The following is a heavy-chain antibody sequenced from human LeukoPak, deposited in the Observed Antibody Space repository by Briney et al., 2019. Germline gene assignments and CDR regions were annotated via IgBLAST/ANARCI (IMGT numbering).Heavy chain of an antibody. Sequence: PGGSLRLSCAASGFTFSSYAMHWVRQAPGKGLEWVAVISYDGSNKYYADSVKGRFTISRDNSKNTLYLHMNSLRAEDTAVYYCARVWVRYYYDSSGYRMDYWGQGTLVTVSS. CDR1: GFTFSSYA. D-gene: IGHD3-22*01. V-gene: IGHV3-30-3*01. J-gene: IGHJ4*02. CDR2: ISYDGSNK. CDR3: ARVWVRYYYDSSGYRMDY.